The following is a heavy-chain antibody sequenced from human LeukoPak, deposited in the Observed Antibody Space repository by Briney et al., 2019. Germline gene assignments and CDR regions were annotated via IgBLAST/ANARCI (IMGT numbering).Heavy chain of an antibody. J-gene: IGHJ4*02. D-gene: IGHD3-22*01. V-gene: IGHV3-30-3*01. CDR2: ISYDGSNK. CDR1: GFTFSSYA. Sequence: GGSLRLSCAASGFTFSSYAMHWVRQAPGKGLEWVAVISYDGSNKYYADSVKGRFTISRDNSKNTLYLQMNSLRAEDTAVYYCARGHYYYDSSGYYHGDYWGQGTLVTVSS. CDR3: ARGHYYYDSSGYYHGDY.